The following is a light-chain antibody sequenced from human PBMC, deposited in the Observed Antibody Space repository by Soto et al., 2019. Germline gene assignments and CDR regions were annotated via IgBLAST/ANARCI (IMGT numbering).Light chain of an antibody. Sequence: EIVMTQSPATLSVSPGETATLSCRASQSVAFHLAWYQQKPGQGPRLLIYGAFTRATGIPARFSGSGSGTEFTLTISSLHSEDFAVYYCQQYKKWPPLTFGGGTKVEIK. CDR3: QQYKKWPPLT. V-gene: IGKV3-15*01. CDR1: QSVAFH. J-gene: IGKJ4*01. CDR2: GAF.